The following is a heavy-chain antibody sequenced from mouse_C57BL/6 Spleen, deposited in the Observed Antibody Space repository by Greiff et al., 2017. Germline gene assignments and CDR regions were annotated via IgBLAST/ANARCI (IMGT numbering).Heavy chain of an antibody. D-gene: IGHD2-3*01. CDR3: ASLDGPSYWYFDV. Sequence: VQLQQPGAELVKPGASVKLSCKASGYTFTSYWMHWVKQRPGRGLEWIGRIDPNSGGTKYNEKFKSKATLTVDKPSSTAYMQLSSLTSEDSAVXYCASLDGPSYWYFDVWGTGTTVTVSS. V-gene: IGHV1-72*01. J-gene: IGHJ1*03. CDR2: IDPNSGGT. CDR1: GYTFTSYW.